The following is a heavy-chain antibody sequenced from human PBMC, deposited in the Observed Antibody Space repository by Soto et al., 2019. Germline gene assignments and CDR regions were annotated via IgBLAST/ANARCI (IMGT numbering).Heavy chain of an antibody. CDR1: GFTFSNYG. Sequence: TGGSLRLSCAAFGFTFSNYGIHWVRQAPGKGLEWVAVISYSGNDYHYADSVKGRFTISRDNSKNTLYLQMNSLRAEDTAVYYCAKDLTSRSSDYYFDYWGQGTLVPVSS. CDR2: ISYSGNDY. CDR3: AKDLTSRSSDYYFDY. J-gene: IGHJ4*02. V-gene: IGHV3-30*18. D-gene: IGHD6-6*01.